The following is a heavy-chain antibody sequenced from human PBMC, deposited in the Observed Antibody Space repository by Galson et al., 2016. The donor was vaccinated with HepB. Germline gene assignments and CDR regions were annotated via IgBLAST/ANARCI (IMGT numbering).Heavy chain of an antibody. J-gene: IGHJ5*02. D-gene: IGHD3-22*01. V-gene: IGHV4-59*08. Sequence: ATLFPTCTVSGGSISSYYWSLIRQPPGKGLEGIGYIHYGGSTNYNTSPKSRVTISVDTSKNQFSLKLSSVTAADTAVYYCARRRNYYDSSGYYYDWFDPWGQGTLVTVSP. CDR1: GGSISSYY. CDR2: IHYGGST. CDR3: ARRRNYYDSSGYYYDWFDP.